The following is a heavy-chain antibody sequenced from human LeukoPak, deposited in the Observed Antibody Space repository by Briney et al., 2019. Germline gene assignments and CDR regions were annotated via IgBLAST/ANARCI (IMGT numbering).Heavy chain of an antibody. Sequence: TSGTLSLTCAVYGGSFSGYYWSWIRQPPGKGLEWIGEINHSGSTNYNPSLKSRVTISVDTSKNQFSLKLSSVTAADTAVYYCARGLVGYYYGSGSPYYYYGMDVWGQGTTVTVSS. CDR3: ARGLVGYYYGSGSPYYYYGMDV. V-gene: IGHV4-34*01. CDR2: INHSGST. D-gene: IGHD3-10*01. J-gene: IGHJ6*02. CDR1: GGSFSGYY.